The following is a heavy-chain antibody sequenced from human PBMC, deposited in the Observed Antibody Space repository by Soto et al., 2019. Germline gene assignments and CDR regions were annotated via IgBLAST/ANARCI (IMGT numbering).Heavy chain of an antibody. J-gene: IGHJ4*02. D-gene: IGHD3-3*01. V-gene: IGHV3-23*01. CDR1: SFTFSSYS. Sequence: PXECLRLSCAASSFTFSSYSTSWVRQAPGKGLEWVSTVSVSGGTTYYADSVKGRFTISRDNPKNTLYLQMNSLRVEDTAAYYCAKGITIFGVAPPLAPSDYWGQGTLVTVSS. CDR2: VSVSGGTT. CDR3: AKGITIFGVAPPLAPSDY.